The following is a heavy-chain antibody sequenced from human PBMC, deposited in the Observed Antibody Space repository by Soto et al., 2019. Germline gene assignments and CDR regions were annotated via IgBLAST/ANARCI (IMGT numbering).Heavy chain of an antibody. V-gene: IGHV1-69*08. J-gene: IGHJ6*02. CDR2: IIPFLGVA. CDR3: ARESNYYFGMDV. D-gene: IGHD6-6*01. CDR1: GGTFSNYT. Sequence: QVQLVQSGAEEMKPGSSVKVSCKTSGGTFSNYTISWVRQAPGQGLEWMGRIIPFLGVANYAQRFQGRITITADTSTITVSMELSSLRSEDTAVYYCARESNYYFGMDVWGQGTTVTVSS.